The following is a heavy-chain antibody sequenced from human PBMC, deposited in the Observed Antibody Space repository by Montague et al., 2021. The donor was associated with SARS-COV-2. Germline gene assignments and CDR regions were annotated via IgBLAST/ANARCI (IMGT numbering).Heavy chain of an antibody. CDR2: ISYNGRNT. V-gene: IGHV3-30*03. Sequence: SLRLSCEASGFTFSSYALHWVRQAPGKGPEWVAVISYNGRNTQYXDSXKGRATISRDNSKNTLYLQVNSLRTDDTAVYYCAREPKPVGYSYGYTFFEYWGQGSLVTVSS. J-gene: IGHJ4*02. CDR1: GFTFSSYA. D-gene: IGHD5-18*01. CDR3: AREPKPVGYSYGYTFFEY.